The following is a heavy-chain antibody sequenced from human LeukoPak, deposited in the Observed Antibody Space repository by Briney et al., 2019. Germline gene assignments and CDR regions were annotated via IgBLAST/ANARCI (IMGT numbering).Heavy chain of an antibody. D-gene: IGHD5-18*01. CDR2: ISATSNYI. CDR3: ARDTSGYTFDD. J-gene: IGHJ4*02. Sequence: GGSLRLSCAPSGFTFSSYSMNWVRQAPGKGLEWVSSISATSNYIYYADSVKGRFTISRDNAKNSLYLQMNSLRAEDTAVYYCARDTSGYTFDDWGQGTLVTVSS. V-gene: IGHV3-21*01. CDR1: GFTFSSYS.